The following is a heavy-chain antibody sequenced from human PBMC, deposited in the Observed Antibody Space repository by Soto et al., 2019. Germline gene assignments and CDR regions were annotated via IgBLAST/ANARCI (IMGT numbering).Heavy chain of an antibody. V-gene: IGHV3-23*01. D-gene: IGHD1-7*01. CDR2: ISGSGGST. CDR3: ATSGTMYPNGDLDP. Sequence: GGSLRLSCAASGFTFSSYAMSWVRQAPGKGLEWVSAISGSGGSTYYADSVKGRFTISRDNSKNTLYLQMNSLRAEDTAVYYCATSGTMYPNGDLDPWGQGTMVTVYS. J-gene: IGHJ5*02. CDR1: GFTFSSYA.